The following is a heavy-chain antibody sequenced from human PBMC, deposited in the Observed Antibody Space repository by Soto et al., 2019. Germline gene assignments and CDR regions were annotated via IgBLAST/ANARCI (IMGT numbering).Heavy chain of an antibody. CDR3: AKDVRMSARFDP. CDR2: ISYDGSNK. Sequence: GGSLRLSCAASGFTFSSYGMHWVRQAPGKGLEWVAVISYDGSNKYYADSVKGRFTISRDNSKNTLYLQMNSLRAEDTAVYYCAKDVRMSARFDPWGQGTLVTVSS. D-gene: IGHD2-8*01. V-gene: IGHV3-30*18. J-gene: IGHJ5*02. CDR1: GFTFSSYG.